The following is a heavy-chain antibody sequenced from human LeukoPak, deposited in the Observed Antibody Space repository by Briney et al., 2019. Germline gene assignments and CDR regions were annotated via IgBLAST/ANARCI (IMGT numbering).Heavy chain of an antibody. V-gene: IGHV4-31*03. Sequence: SETLSLTCTVSGGSISSGGYYWSWIRQHPVKGLEWIVSMYYSGTNYYNPSLKSRVTISGDTDKKQFSLKLSSVTAADTAVYYCARGGSGYPVDYWGQGTLVTVSS. CDR1: GGSISSGGYY. CDR3: ARGGSGYPVDY. CDR2: MYYSGTN. D-gene: IGHD3-22*01. J-gene: IGHJ4*02.